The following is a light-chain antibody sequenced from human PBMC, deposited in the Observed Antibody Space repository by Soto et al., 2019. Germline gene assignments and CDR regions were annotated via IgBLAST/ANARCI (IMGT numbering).Light chain of an antibody. V-gene: IGKV1-5*03. Sequence: DIQMTQSPSTLSASVGDRVIITCRASQYINTWLAWYQQKPGRAPKLLIYSSSSLESGVPSRFSGSGSGSEFTLTISSLQSDDFATYYCQQYQGFPFTFGQGIKLEI. CDR3: QQYQGFPFT. CDR2: SSS. J-gene: IGKJ2*01. CDR1: QYINTW.